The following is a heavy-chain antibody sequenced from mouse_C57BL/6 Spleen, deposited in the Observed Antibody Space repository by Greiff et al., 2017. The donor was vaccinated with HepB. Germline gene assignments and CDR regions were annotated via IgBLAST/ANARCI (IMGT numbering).Heavy chain of an antibody. V-gene: IGHV1-50*01. J-gene: IGHJ2*01. D-gene: IGHD2-5*01. CDR2: IDPSDSYT. CDR1: GYTFTSYW. CDR3: ARSTYSNFYYFDY. Sequence: QVQLQQPGAELVKPGASVKLSCKASGYTFTSYWMQWVKQRPGQGLEWIGEIDPSDSYTNYNQKFKGKATLTVDTSSSTAYMQLSSLTSEDSAVYYCARSTYSNFYYFDYWGQGTTLTVSS.